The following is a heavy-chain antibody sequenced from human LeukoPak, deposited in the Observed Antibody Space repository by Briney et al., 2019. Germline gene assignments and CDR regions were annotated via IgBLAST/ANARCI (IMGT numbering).Heavy chain of an antibody. Sequence: SETLSLTCTVSGDSISSYYWNWIRQPAGKGLEWIGRIYASGYTEYYPSLQTRVTMSVDTSKNEFSLKVDTVTAADTAVYFWARNHIVTGTYFDSWGQGILVTVSS. J-gene: IGHJ4*02. CDR1: GDSISSYY. V-gene: IGHV4-4*07. CDR3: ARNHIVTGTYFDS. D-gene: IGHD3-10*01. CDR2: IYASGYT.